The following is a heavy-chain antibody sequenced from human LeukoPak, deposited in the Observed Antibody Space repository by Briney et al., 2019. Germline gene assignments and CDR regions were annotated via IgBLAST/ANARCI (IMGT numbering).Heavy chain of an antibody. V-gene: IGHV1-69*13. Sequence: ASVKVSCKASGGTLSSYAISWVRQAPGQGLEWMGGIIPIFGTANYAQKFQGRVTISADESTSTAYMELSSLRSEDTAVYYCARDWYYYDSSGFYYALRYWGQGTLVTVSS. CDR1: GGTLSSYA. D-gene: IGHD3-22*01. J-gene: IGHJ4*02. CDR2: IIPIFGTA. CDR3: ARDWYYYDSSGFYYALRY.